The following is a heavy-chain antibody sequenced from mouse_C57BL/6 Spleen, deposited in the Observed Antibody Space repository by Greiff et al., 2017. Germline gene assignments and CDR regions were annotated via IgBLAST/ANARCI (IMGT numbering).Heavy chain of an antibody. CDR2: INPYNGGT. J-gene: IGHJ1*03. V-gene: IGHV1-19*01. Sequence: VQLQQSGPVLVKPGASVKMSCKASGYTFTDYYMNWVKQSHGKSLEWIGVINPYNGGTSYNQKFKGKATLTVDQSSSTASMDRNSLTSEDAAGYDCARSRITTVDWYFDVWGTGTTVTVSS. CDR3: ARSRITTVDWYFDV. D-gene: IGHD1-1*01. CDR1: GYTFTDYY.